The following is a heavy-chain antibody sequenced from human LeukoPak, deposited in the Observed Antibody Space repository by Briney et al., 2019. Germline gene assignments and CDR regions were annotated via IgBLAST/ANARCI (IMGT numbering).Heavy chain of an antibody. V-gene: IGHV1-69*13. CDR1: GGTFSSYA. CDR3: ARAIFGVAVAGTKNAFDI. Sequence: SVKVSCKASGGTFSSYAISWVRQAPGQGLEWMGGIIPIFGTANYAQKFQGRVTITADESTSTAYMELSSLRSEDTAVYHCARAIFGVAVAGTKNAFDIWGQGTMVTVSS. D-gene: IGHD6-19*01. CDR2: IIPIFGTA. J-gene: IGHJ3*02.